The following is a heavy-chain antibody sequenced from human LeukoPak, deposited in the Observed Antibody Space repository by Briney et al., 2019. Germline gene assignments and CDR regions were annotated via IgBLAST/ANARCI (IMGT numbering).Heavy chain of an antibody. CDR2: IHDSGST. CDR3: ASLYFYGSGSFPNY. D-gene: IGHD3-10*01. Sequence: SETLSLTCAVSGGSISARYYYWGWIRQPPGKGLEWIGTIHDSGSTYYSPSLKSQVTISVDTSNNQFSLKLSSVTAGDTAVYYCASLYFYGSGSFPNYWGQGILVTVST. J-gene: IGHJ4*02. V-gene: IGHV4-39*01. CDR1: GGSISARYYY.